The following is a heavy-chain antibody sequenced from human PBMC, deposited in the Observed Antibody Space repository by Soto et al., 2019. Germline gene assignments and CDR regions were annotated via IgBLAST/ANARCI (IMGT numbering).Heavy chain of an antibody. CDR2: INHSGST. D-gene: IGHD3-9*01. CDR3: ARGRYLGGY. J-gene: IGHJ4*02. CDR1: GGSFSGYY. Sequence: QVQLQQWGAGLLKPSETLSLTCAVYGGSFSGYYWSWIRQPPGKGLEWIGEINHSGSTHYNPSLKSRFSISADPPKYQVSLRLIFVTSADPAGYFCARGRYLGGYWGQGTLVTVSS. V-gene: IGHV4-34*01.